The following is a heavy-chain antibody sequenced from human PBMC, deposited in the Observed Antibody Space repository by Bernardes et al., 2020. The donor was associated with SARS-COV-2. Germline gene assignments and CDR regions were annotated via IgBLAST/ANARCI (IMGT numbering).Heavy chain of an antibody. CDR1: GGSIRSSSYY. D-gene: IGHD5-18*01. Sequence: SETLSLTCTVSGGSIRSSSYYWGWIRQPPGKGLEWIGSIYYRGSTYYNPSLKSRVTISVDTSKNQFSLKLSSVTAADTAVYYCARGGSRATWIQLWFSPPFDYWGQGTLVTVSS. J-gene: IGHJ4*02. CDR2: IYYRGST. V-gene: IGHV4-39*01. CDR3: ARGGSRATWIQLWFSPPFDY.